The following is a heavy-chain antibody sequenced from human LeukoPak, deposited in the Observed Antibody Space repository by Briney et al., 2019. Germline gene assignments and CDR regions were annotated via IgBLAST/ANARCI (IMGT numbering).Heavy chain of an antibody. CDR1: GGSFSGYY. CDR3: AGGHSSGYYYVYYYGMDV. D-gene: IGHD3-22*01. J-gene: IGHJ6*02. V-gene: IGHV4-34*01. Sequence: SETLSLTCAVYGGSFSGYYWSWIRQPPGKGLEWIGEINHSGSTNYNPSLKSRVTISVDTSKNQFSLKLSPVTAADTAVYYCAGGHSSGYYYVYYYGMDVWGQGTTVTVSS. CDR2: INHSGST.